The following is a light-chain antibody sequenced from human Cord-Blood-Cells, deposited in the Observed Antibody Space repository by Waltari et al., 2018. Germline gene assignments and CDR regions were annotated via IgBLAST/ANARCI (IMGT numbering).Light chain of an antibody. J-gene: IGKJ1*01. CDR2: AAS. Sequence: AIRLTQYPSSPSASTGGRVPIPCRASQGISSYLAWYQQKPGKAPKLLIYAASTLQSGVPSRFSGSGSGTDFTLTISCLQSEDFATYYCQQYYSYLWTFGQGTKVEIK. V-gene: IGKV1-8*01. CDR3: QQYYSYLWT. CDR1: QGISSY.